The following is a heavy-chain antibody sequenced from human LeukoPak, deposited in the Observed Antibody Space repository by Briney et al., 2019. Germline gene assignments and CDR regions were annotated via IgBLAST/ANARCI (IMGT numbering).Heavy chain of an antibody. D-gene: IGHD6-19*01. J-gene: IGHJ5*02. V-gene: IGHV3-23*01. Sequence: GGSLRLSCVASGFTFNRYSMSWVRQAPGKGLEWVSTISGSGNRTSYADSVMGRFTISRDNAKNSLYLQMNSLRVEDTAVYYCAKERIGGVAVAGKGRWFDPWGQGTLVTVSS. CDR1: GFTFNRYS. CDR2: ISGSGNRT. CDR3: AKERIGGVAVAGKGRWFDP.